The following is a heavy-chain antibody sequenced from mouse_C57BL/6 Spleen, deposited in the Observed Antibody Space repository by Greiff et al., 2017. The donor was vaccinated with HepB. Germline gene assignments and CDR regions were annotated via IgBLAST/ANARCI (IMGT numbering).Heavy chain of an antibody. CDR2: ISSGGSYT. J-gene: IGHJ2*01. Sequence: EVQVVESGGDLVKPGGSLKLSCAASGFTFSSYGMSWVRQTPDKRLEWVATISSGGSYTYYPDSVKGRFTISRDNAKNTLYLRMSSLKSEDTAMYYCARQEYSTDYWGQGTTLTVSS. D-gene: IGHD2-5*01. CDR1: GFTFSSYG. V-gene: IGHV5-6*01. CDR3: ARQEYSTDY.